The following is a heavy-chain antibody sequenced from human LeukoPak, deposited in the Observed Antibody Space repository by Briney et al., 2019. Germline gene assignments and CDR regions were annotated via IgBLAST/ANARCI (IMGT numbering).Heavy chain of an antibody. CDR3: ARLVYDFWAGYYMDL. CDR2: IYVSGST. Sequence: SETLSLTCTVSGGSISNYDWSWIRQSPGKGLEWIGYIYVSGSTSYNPPLKGRVAISVDTSKNQFSLKLSSVAAADTAVYYCARLVYDFWAGYYMDLWGQGTMVTVSS. J-gene: IGHJ3*01. D-gene: IGHD3-3*01. CDR1: GGSISNYD. V-gene: IGHV4-59*01.